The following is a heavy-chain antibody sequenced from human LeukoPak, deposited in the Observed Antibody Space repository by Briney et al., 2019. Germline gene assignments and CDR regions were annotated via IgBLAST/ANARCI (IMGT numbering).Heavy chain of an antibody. Sequence: ASVKVSCKASGYTFTGYYMHWVPQAPGQGLVWMGRINPNSGGTNYAKKFQGRVTMTRDKSISTAYMELSRLRSDDTAVNYCARDAVPQFYDSSGYYGSTDNFDYWGQGTLVTVSS. CDR2: INPNSGGT. V-gene: IGHV1-2*06. CDR3: ARDAVPQFYDSSGYYGSTDNFDY. J-gene: IGHJ4*02. CDR1: GYTFTGYY. D-gene: IGHD3-22*01.